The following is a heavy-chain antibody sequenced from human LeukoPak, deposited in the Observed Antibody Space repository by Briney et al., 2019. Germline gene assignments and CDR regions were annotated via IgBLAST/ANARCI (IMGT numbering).Heavy chain of an antibody. V-gene: IGHV3-23*01. J-gene: IGHJ5*02. CDR3: AKDGSWYSSSPNWFDP. D-gene: IGHD6-19*01. CDR1: GFTFSSYA. CDR2: ISGSGGST. Sequence: GGSLRLSCAASGFTFSSYAMSWVRQAPGKGLEWVSGISGSGGSTYYADSVKGRLTISRDNSKNTLYLQMNSLRAEDTAVYYCAKDGSWYSSSPNWFDPWGQGTLVTVSS.